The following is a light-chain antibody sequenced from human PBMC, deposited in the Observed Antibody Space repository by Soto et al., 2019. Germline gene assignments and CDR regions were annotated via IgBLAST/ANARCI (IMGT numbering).Light chain of an antibody. Sequence: IVIPRSQPTLHESPGERATLSFRASQSVSSNLPWYQQKPGQTPSLLIYGTATRATGIPARFSGSGSGTEFTLTISSLQSEDFAVYFCQQYKIWPTFGQGTKVDI. CDR3: QQYKIWPT. J-gene: IGKJ1*01. V-gene: IGKV3-15*01. CDR1: QSVSSN. CDR2: GTA.